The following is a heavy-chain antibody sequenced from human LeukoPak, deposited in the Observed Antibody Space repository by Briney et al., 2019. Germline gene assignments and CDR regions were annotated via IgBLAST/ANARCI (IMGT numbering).Heavy chain of an antibody. D-gene: IGHD4-17*01. CDR2: VSSSGDAP. CDR1: GFPFSSYA. Sequence: PGGSLRLSCAASGFPFSSYAMTWVRQAPGKGLEWVSTVSSSGDAPYYAYLMKRRSMFSGDNSNTLSHLLMSMLAADTDASYYADSVKGRFAISRDNSKSALHLHMSSLRAEDTALYYCAKDTPLTAYTSGWSNNCFDYWGQGTLVTVSS. J-gene: IGHJ4*02. V-gene: IGHV3-23*01. CDR3: DSVKGRFAISRDNSKSALHLHMSSLRAEDTALYYCAKDTPLTAYTSGWSNNCFDY.